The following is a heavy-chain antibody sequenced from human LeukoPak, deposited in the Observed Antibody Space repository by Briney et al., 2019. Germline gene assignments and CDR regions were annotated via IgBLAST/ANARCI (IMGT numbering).Heavy chain of an antibody. CDR2: IIPVLGIA. V-gene: IGHV1-69*04. D-gene: IGHD3-3*01. CDR3: ARIQFPLSRNAIFGVVTHYYYYGMDV. Sequence: AASVKVSCKASGGTFSSYAISWVRQAPGQGLEWMGRIIPVLGIANYAQKFQGRVTITADKSTSTAYMELSSLRSEDTAVYYCARIQFPLSRNAIFGVVTHYYYYGMDVWGQGTTVTVSS. CDR1: GGTFSSYA. J-gene: IGHJ6*02.